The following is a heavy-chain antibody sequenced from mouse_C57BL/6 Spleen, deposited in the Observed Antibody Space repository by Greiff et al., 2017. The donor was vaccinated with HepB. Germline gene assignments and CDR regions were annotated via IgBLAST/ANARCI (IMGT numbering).Heavy chain of an antibody. CDR2: ISSGSSTI. Sequence: EVKLVESGGGLVKPGGSLKLSCAASGFTFSDYGMHWVRQAPEKGLEWVAYISSGSSTIYYADTVKGRFTISRDNAKNTLFLQMTSLRSEDTAMYYCARYYGSSYVDYYAMDYWGQGTSVTVSS. CDR1: GFTFSDYG. CDR3: ARYYGSSYVDYYAMDY. V-gene: IGHV5-17*01. D-gene: IGHD1-1*01. J-gene: IGHJ4*01.